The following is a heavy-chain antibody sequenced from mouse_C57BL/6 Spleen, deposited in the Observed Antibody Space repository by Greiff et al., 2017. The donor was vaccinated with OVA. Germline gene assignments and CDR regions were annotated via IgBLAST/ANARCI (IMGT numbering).Heavy chain of an antibody. CDR2: INPSSGYT. D-gene: IGHD2-4*01. CDR3: ARGEIYYDYDAWFAY. Sequence: QVQLKESGAELAKPGASVKLSCKASGYTFTSYWMHWVKQRPGQGLEWIGYINPSSGYTKYNQKFKDKATLTADKSSSTAYMQLSSLTYEDSAVYYCARGEIYYDYDAWFAYWGQGTLVTVSA. CDR1: GYTFTSYW. J-gene: IGHJ3*01. V-gene: IGHV1-7*01.